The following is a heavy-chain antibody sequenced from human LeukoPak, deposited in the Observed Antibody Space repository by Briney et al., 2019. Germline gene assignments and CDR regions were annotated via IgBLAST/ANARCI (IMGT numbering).Heavy chain of an antibody. D-gene: IGHD6-19*01. Sequence: GASVKVSCKASGYTFTGYYMHWVRQAPGQGLEWMGWINPNSGGTNYAQKFQGRVTMTRDTSISTAYMELSRLRSDDTAVYYCAREGNSSGSPFDYWGQGTLVTVSS. J-gene: IGHJ4*02. CDR2: INPNSGGT. CDR3: AREGNSSGSPFDY. CDR1: GYTFTGYY. V-gene: IGHV1-2*02.